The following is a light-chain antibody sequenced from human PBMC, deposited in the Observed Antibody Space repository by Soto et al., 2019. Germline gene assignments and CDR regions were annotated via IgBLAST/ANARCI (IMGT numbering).Light chain of an antibody. V-gene: IGKV3-11*01. J-gene: IGKJ5*01. CDR2: DAS. CDR3: QHRMSWPLT. Sequence: EIVLTQSPGTMSLSPGERATRSCRASPSVPNYLAWYQQKPGQTTRLLIYDASNRATGIPARFSGSGSETDFTLTISSLEPEDFAVYYCQHRMSWPLTFGQGTRLDIK. CDR1: PSVPNY.